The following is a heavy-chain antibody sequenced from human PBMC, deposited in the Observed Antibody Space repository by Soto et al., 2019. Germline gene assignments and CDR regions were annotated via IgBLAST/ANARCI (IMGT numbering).Heavy chain of an antibody. CDR3: ARRQEFDY. CDR1: GGSLSGATYS. Sequence: SETLSLTCGVSGGSLSGATYSWNWIRQPPGKGLEWIGYIFPSGTTYNNPSLKSRVTISIDVSKNQFSLSLRSCTAAYTAVFYCARRQEFDYWSQGTLVTVSS. CDR2: IFPSGTT. V-gene: IGHV4-30-2*01. J-gene: IGHJ4*02.